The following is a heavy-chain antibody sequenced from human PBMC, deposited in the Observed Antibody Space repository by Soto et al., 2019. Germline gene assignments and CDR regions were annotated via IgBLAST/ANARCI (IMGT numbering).Heavy chain of an antibody. CDR3: ERERQHGPSSGRIEF. V-gene: IGHV4-31*03. Sequence: TAETLARTCNVSGDSIDSCGSYWSWIRQRPVRVLEWIGYIYYTGSSYYNPSLKSRLTLSLDTSNNQFSLQLRSVTAADTAVYYGERERQHGPSSGRIEFWGVGTLVTVSS. D-gene: IGHD3-10*01. CDR1: GDSIDSCGSY. CDR2: IYYTGSS. J-gene: IGHJ4*02.